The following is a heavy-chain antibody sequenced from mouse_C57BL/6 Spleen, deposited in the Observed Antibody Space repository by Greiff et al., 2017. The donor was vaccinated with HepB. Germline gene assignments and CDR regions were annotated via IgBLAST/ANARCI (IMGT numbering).Heavy chain of an antibody. CDR2: IDPNSGGT. V-gene: IGHV1-72*01. Sequence: QVQLQQSGAELVKPGASVKLSCKASGYTFTSYWMHWVKQRPGRGLEWIGRIDPNSGGTKYNEKFKSKATLTVDKPSSTAYMQLSSLTSEDSAVYYCARFDYGSSGVYYAMDYWGQGTSVTVSS. D-gene: IGHD1-1*01. J-gene: IGHJ4*01. CDR1: GYTFTSYW. CDR3: ARFDYGSSGVYYAMDY.